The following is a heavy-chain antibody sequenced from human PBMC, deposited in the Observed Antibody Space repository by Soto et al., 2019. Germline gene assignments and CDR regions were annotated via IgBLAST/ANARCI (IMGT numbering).Heavy chain of an antibody. D-gene: IGHD4-17*01. J-gene: IGHJ3*02. V-gene: IGHV3-33*01. CDR1: GFTFSSYG. Sequence: GGSLRLSCAASGFTFSSYGMHWVRQAPGKGLEWVAVIWYNGSNKYYADSVKGRFTISRDNSKNSLFLQMNSLRAEDTAIYYCARYDYDNSGGALDIWGQGTMVTVSS. CDR3: ARYDYDNSGGALDI. CDR2: IWYNGSNK.